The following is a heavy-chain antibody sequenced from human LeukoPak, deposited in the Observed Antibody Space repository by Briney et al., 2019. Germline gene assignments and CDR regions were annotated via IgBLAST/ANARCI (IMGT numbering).Heavy chain of an antibody. CDR3: ARGRKWELPFDY. Sequence: SETLSLTCTVSGGSISSYYWSWIRQPAGKGLEWIGRIYTSESTNYNPSLKSRVTMSVDTSKNQFSLKLSSVTAADTAVYYCARGRKWELPFDYWGQGTLVTVSS. D-gene: IGHD1-26*01. J-gene: IGHJ4*02. V-gene: IGHV4-4*07. CDR1: GGSISSYY. CDR2: IYTSEST.